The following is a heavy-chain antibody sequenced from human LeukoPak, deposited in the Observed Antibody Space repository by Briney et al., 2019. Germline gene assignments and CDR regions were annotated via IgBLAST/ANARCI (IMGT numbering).Heavy chain of an antibody. D-gene: IGHD1-26*01. V-gene: IGHV3-23*01. Sequence: TGGSLRLSCAASGFTFSSYAMSWVRQAPGKGLEWVSAISGSGGSTYYADSVKGRFTISRDNSKNTLYLQMNSLRAEDTAVYYCAKVQDSGSYFFNYWGQGTLVTVSS. CDR3: AKVQDSGSYFFNY. CDR2: ISGSGGST. CDR1: GFTFSSYA. J-gene: IGHJ4*02.